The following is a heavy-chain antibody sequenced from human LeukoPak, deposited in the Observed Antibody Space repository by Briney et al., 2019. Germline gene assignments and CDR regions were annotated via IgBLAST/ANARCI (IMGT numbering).Heavy chain of an antibody. J-gene: IGHJ4*02. Sequence: PGRSLRLSCAASGFTFSSYGMHWVRQAPGKGLEWVAVIWYDGSNKYYADSVKGRFTISRDNSKNTLYLQMNSLRAEDTAAYYCARDPDRYYFDYWGQGTLVTVSS. CDR3: ARDPDRYYFDY. V-gene: IGHV3-33*01. D-gene: IGHD1-14*01. CDR1: GFTFSSYG. CDR2: IWYDGSNK.